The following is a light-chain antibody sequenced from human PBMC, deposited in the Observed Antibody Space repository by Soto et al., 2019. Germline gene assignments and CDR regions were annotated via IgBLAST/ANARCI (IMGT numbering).Light chain of an antibody. J-gene: IGLJ2*01. CDR1: SSNIGSNY. V-gene: IGLV1-51*01. Sequence: QSVLTQPPSVSAAPGQKVTISCSGSSSNIGSNYVSWYQQLPGTAPKLLIYENNKRPSGIPDRFSGSKSGTSATLGITGLQTGDEADYYCGTWDSSLSGEGIFGGGTQLTVL. CDR3: GTWDSSLSGEGI. CDR2: ENN.